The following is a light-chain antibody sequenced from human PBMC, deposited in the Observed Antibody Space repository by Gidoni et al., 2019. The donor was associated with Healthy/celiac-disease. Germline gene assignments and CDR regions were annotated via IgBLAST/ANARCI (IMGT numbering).Light chain of an antibody. J-gene: IGKJ3*01. CDR1: QSVSSSY. V-gene: IGKV3-20*01. Sequence: EIVLTQSPGTLSLSPGERATLSCSASQSVSSSYLAWYQQKPGQAPRLLIYGASSRATGIPDRFSGSGSGTDFTLTISRLEPDDFAVYYCQQYGSSPLFTFGPGTKVDIK. CDR3: QQYGSSPLFT. CDR2: GAS.